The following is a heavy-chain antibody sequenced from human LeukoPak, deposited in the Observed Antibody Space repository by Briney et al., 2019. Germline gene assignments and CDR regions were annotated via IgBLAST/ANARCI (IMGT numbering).Heavy chain of an antibody. CDR2: ISGNGGST. J-gene: IGHJ4*02. CDR3: AKRSPEPQHFDY. Sequence: PGGSLRLSCEASGFTFTKSAMHWVRLPPGKGLQWVAAISGNGGSTFYADSVRGRFTISRDNSKSTTYLQMSGLRVDDTAIYYCAKRSPEPQHFDYWGQGTLVTVSS. CDR1: GFTFTKSA. V-gene: IGHV3-23*01.